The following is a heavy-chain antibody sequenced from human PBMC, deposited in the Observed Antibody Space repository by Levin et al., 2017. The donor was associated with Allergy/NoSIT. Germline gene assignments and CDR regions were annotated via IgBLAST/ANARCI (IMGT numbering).Heavy chain of an antibody. CDR3: AAYISLVRGVPKYYFDY. V-gene: IGHV1-18*01. D-gene: IGHD3-10*01. J-gene: IGHJ4*02. CDR2: ISAHNGNT. CDR1: GYTFISYG. Sequence: GESLKISCKASGYTFISYGFSWVRQAPGQGLEWMGWISAHNGNTNYAQNLQGRVTMTTDTSTSTAYSELRSLRSDDTAVYYCAAYISLVRGVPKYYFDYWGQGTLVTVSS.